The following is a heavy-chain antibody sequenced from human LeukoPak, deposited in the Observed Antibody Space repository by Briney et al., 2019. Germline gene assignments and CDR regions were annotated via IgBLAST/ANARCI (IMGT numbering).Heavy chain of an antibody. Sequence: AASVKVSCKASGGTFSSYAISWVRQAPGQGLEWMGGIIPIFGTANYAQKFQGRVTITADESTSTAYMELSSLRSEDTAVYYCARVHTVTNAENWDDYWGQGTLVTVSS. J-gene: IGHJ4*02. V-gene: IGHV1-69*01. CDR1: GGTFSSYA. D-gene: IGHD4-17*01. CDR2: IIPIFGTA. CDR3: ARVHTVTNAENWDDY.